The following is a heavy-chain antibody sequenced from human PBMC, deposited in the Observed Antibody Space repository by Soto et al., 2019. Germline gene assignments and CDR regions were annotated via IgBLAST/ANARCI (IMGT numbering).Heavy chain of an antibody. CDR3: ARVVVVVVAAKGALEPNPTFDY. J-gene: IGHJ4*02. CDR2: INAGNGNT. D-gene: IGHD2-15*01. CDR1: GYTFTSYA. Sequence: GASVKVSCKASGYTFTSYAMHWVRQAPGQRLEWMGWINAGNGNTKYSQKFQGRVTITRDTSASTAYMELSSLRSEDTAVYYCARVVVVVVAAKGALEPNPTFDYWGQGTLVTVSS. V-gene: IGHV1-3*01.